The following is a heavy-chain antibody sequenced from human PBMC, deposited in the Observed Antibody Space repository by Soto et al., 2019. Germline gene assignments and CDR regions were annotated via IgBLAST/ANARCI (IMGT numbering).Heavy chain of an antibody. CDR1: GVNIGGYG. V-gene: IGHV3-30*18. CDR3: AKEFQRDVHAFDL. J-gene: IGHJ3*01. CDR2: VSQDGTVQ. Sequence: GGSLRLSCEATGVNIGGYGMHWIRQAPGRGLEWVAVVSQDGTVQRYLDAVKGRFYISRDNPKNTVFLQMYRLSAEDTAVYFCAKEFQRDVHAFDLWGQGTVVTVS.